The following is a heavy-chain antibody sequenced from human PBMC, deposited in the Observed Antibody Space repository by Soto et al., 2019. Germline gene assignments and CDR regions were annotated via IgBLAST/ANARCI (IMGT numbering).Heavy chain of an antibody. V-gene: IGHV3-48*03. J-gene: IGHJ5*02. CDR3: ARARSVEVASNWFDP. CDR1: GFTFSNDE. Sequence: GGSLRLSCAASGFTFSNDEMNWVRQAPGKGLEHVSYISNSGNTIKYADSVKGRFTTSRDNAKNSLYLQMNSLRAEDTGVYYCARARSVEVASNWFDPWGQGTLVTVSS. D-gene: IGHD2-15*01. CDR2: ISNSGNTI.